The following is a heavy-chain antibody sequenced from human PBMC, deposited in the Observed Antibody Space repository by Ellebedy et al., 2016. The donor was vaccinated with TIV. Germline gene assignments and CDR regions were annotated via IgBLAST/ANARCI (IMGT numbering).Heavy chain of an antibody. V-gene: IGHV3-23*01. J-gene: IGHJ4*02. D-gene: IGHD2-21*01. CDR1: GFTFSSYV. Sequence: GGSLRLXCAASGFTFSSYVMSWVRQAPGKGLEWVSGISGSGATTYYADSVKGRFTISRDNSKNTLYLQMNSLRAEDTAVYYCAKGLEKHIVVVRTLDYWGQGTLVTVSS. CDR3: AKGLEKHIVVVRTLDY. CDR2: ISGSGATT.